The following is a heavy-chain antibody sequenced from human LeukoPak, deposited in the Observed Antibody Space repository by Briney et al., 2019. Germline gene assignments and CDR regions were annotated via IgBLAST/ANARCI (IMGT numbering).Heavy chain of an antibody. V-gene: IGHV3-11*04. CDR1: EFTLSDHY. D-gene: IGHD4-17*01. J-gene: IGHJ3*02. Sequence: NPGGSLRLSCAASEFTLSDHYMSWIRQAPGKGLEWVSYITPSGGSSDYADSVKGRFTISRDNSKNTLYLQMGSLRAEDMAVYYCARGGYGDYATNDAFDIWGQGTMVTVSS. CDR2: ITPSGGSS. CDR3: ARGGYGDYATNDAFDI.